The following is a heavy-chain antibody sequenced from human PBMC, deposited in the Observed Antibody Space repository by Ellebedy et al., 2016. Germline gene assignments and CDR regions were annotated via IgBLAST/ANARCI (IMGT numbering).Heavy chain of an antibody. CDR1: GYTFTGYY. J-gene: IGHJ4*02. CDR2: INPNSGGT. Sequence: ASVKVSCKASGYTFTGYYMHWVRQAPGQGLEWMGWINPNSGGTNYTQKFQGWVTMTRDTSISTAYMELSRLRSDDTAVYYCARDGAVTTVFDYWGQGTLVTVSS. V-gene: IGHV1-2*04. CDR3: ARDGAVTTVFDY. D-gene: IGHD4-17*01.